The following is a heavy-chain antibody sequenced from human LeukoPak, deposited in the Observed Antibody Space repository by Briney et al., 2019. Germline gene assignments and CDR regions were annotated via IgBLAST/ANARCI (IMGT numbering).Heavy chain of an antibody. CDR1: GGSISSGGYS. J-gene: IGHJ4*02. CDR3: ARGLTIFGVAPDY. Sequence: SETLSLTCAVSGGSISSGGYSWSWIRQPPGKGLEWIGYIYHSGSTYYNPSLKSRVTISVDRSKNQFSLKLSSVTAADTAVYYCARGLTIFGVAPDYWGQGTLVTVSS. CDR2: IYHSGST. D-gene: IGHD3-3*01. V-gene: IGHV4-30-2*01.